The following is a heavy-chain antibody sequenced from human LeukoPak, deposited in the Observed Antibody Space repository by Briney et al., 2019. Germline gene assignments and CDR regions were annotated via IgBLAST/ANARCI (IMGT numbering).Heavy chain of an antibody. J-gene: IGHJ4*02. Sequence: GESLKISCKGSVYTFTSRWIAWVRQMPGKGLEWMGIIYPDDSDTRYNPSFQGQVTISADKSITTAYLQWSSLKASDTAMYYCARHPGDSSGYYPFFDYWGQGTLVTVSS. CDR3: ARHPGDSSGYYPFFDY. CDR1: VYTFTSRW. V-gene: IGHV5-51*01. CDR2: IYPDDSDT. D-gene: IGHD3-22*01.